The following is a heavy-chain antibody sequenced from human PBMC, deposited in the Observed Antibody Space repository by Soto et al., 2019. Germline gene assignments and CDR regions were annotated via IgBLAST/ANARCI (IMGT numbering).Heavy chain of an antibody. D-gene: IGHD3-10*01. CDR3: AKDFFAAWFGELSPFDY. V-gene: IGHV3-23*01. CDR2: ISGSGGST. Sequence: GGSLRLSCAASGFTFSSYAMSWVRQAPGKGLEWVSAISGSGGSTYYADSVKGRFTISRDNSKNTLYLQMNSLRAEDTAVYYCAKDFFAAWFGELSPFDYWGQGTLVTVLL. J-gene: IGHJ4*02. CDR1: GFTFSSYA.